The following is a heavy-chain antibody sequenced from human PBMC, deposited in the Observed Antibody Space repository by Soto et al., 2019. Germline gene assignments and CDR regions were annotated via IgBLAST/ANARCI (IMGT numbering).Heavy chain of an antibody. D-gene: IGHD6-13*01. CDR3: ARDLRALGAYSSSWYPYFDY. CDR1: GYTFTSYG. CDR2: ISAYNGNT. V-gene: IGHV1-18*01. Sequence: ASVKVSCKASGYTFTSYGISWVRQAPGQGLERMGWISAYNGNTNYAQKLQGRVTMTTDTSTSTACMELRSLRSDDTAVYYCARDLRALGAYSSSWYPYFDYWGQGTLVTVSS. J-gene: IGHJ4*02.